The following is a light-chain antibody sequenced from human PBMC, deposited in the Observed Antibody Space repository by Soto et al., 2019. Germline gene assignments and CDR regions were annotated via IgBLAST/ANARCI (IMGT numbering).Light chain of an antibody. V-gene: IGKV1-39*01. CDR1: RTINRY. J-gene: IGKJ2*01. Sequence: DVQLTQSPSSLSASVGDSVTITCRASRTINRYLNWYQQKAGQAPRLLIYAASGLPSGVSSRFSGSGSGTDFSLTIARLEPDDVATYFCQQTFGPPRTFGQGTKVDIK. CDR2: AAS. CDR3: QQTFGPPRT.